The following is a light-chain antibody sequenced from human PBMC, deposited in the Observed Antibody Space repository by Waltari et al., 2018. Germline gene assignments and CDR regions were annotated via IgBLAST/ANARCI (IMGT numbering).Light chain of an antibody. Sequence: QSALTQPPSASGSLGQSVTISCTGTSSDIGYYNYVSWHQQHPGKTPKVIIYEVSKRPSGVPGCLCGSKSGNTASLTVSGLQAEDGADYYCSSYAGTNPRVFGGGTKLTVL. J-gene: IGLJ3*02. CDR2: EVS. CDR1: SSDIGYYNY. CDR3: SSYAGTNPRV. V-gene: IGLV2-8*01.